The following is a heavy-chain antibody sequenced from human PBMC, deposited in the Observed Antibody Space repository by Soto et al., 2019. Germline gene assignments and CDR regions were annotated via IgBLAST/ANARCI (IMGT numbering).Heavy chain of an antibody. Sequence: LRLSCAASGFTFSNYAMHWVRQAPGKGLEWVALTSYDGNNEYYTDSVKGRFTISRDNSKNTLFLQMNSPRPEDTAVYYCAKDKGVFNWATSYFDYWGQGALVTVSS. CDR3: AKDKGVFNWATSYFDY. CDR1: GFTFSNYA. J-gene: IGHJ4*02. D-gene: IGHD1-1*01. V-gene: IGHV3-30*18. CDR2: TSYDGNNE.